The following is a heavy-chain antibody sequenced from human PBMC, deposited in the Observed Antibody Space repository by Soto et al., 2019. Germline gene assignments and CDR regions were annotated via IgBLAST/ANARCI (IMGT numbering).Heavy chain of an antibody. J-gene: IGHJ4*02. CDR3: VSQRTTVITQAYFDY. Sequence: RESLKISCRGSGYHFTSYFINWVRQMPGQGLEWMGRIDPSDSYTNYSPSFQGHVTISADMSISTAYLQLNSVTASDTAVYFCVSQRTTVITQAYFDYWGPGALVTVSS. D-gene: IGHD4-4*01. CDR2: IDPSDSYT. V-gene: IGHV5-10-1*01. CDR1: GYHFTSYF.